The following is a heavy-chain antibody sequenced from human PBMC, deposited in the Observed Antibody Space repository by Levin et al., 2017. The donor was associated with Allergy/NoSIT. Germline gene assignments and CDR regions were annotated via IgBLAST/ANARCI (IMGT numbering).Heavy chain of an antibody. D-gene: IGHD3-9*01. V-gene: IGHV3-30-3*01. CDR2: ISYDGSNK. J-gene: IGHJ4*02. CDR3: ARSGLNDILTALKG. Sequence: SGGSLRLSCAASGFTFSSYAMHWVRQAPGKGLEWVAVISYDGSNKYYADSVKGRFTISRDNSKNTLYLQMNSLRAEDTAVYYCARSGLNDILTALKGWGQGTLVTVSS. CDR1: GFTFSSYA.